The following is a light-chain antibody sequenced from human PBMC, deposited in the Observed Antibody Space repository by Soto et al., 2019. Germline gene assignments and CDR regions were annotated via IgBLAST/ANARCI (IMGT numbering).Light chain of an antibody. CDR2: EVT. CDR1: NTDVGQDKS. Sequence: QSSLTHPASLSGSRGQSIIISCVGRNTDVGQDKSVSWYQQGPGKAPKLLIFEVTNRPSGVSNRFSGSRSGNTASLTISGLQPDDEGDYFCVSYTDTDTLVFGTGTKVTVL. J-gene: IGLJ1*01. CDR3: VSYTDTDTLV. V-gene: IGLV2-14*01.